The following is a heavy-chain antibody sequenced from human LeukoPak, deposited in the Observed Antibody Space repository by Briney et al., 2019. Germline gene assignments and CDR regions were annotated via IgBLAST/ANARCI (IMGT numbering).Heavy chain of an antibody. CDR3: ARAGFGDPQIDY. Sequence: SQTLSLTCTVSGGSISSGGYYWSWIRQHPGKGLEWIGYIYYSGSTYYNPSLKSRVTISVDTSKNQLSLKLSSVTAADTAVYYCARAGFGDPQIDYWGQGTLVTVSS. V-gene: IGHV4-31*03. CDR1: GGSISSGGYY. CDR2: IYYSGST. D-gene: IGHD3-10*01. J-gene: IGHJ4*02.